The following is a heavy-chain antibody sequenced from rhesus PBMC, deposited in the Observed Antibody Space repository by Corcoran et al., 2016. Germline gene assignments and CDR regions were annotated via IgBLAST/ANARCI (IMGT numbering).Heavy chain of an antibody. CDR3: ARRAAAGTPPWPNFDY. J-gene: IGHJ4*01. D-gene: IGHD6-31*01. V-gene: IGHV7-114*01. CDR2: KNTDTGNP. Sequence: QVQLVQSGAEVKQPGASVKVSCKASGYTFTSYGMNWVRQAHGQRLEWMGWKNTDTGNPTYAQGFKERFPFSMDPSISPAYLQISSLKAEDTAVYYCARRAAAGTPPWPNFDYWGQGVLVTVSS. CDR1: GYTFTSYG.